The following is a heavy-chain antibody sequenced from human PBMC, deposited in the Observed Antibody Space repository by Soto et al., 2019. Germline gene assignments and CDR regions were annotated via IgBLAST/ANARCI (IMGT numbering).Heavy chain of an antibody. V-gene: IGHV1-8*01. D-gene: IGHD3-16*02. CDR1: GYTFTSYD. CDR2: MNPDSGNT. Sequence: QVQLVQSGAEVKKPGASVKVSCKASGYTFTSYDINWVRQATGQGLEWMGWMNPDSGNTGYAQKFQGRVTMTRNTSISTAYMELSSLRSEDTAVYYWARERSSSKRFDPWGQGTLVTVSS. J-gene: IGHJ5*02. CDR3: ARERSSSKRFDP.